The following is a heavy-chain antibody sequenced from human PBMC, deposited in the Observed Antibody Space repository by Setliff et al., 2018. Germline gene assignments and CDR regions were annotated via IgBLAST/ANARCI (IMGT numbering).Heavy chain of an antibody. CDR3: AGVDVLTASPF. Sequence: ASVKVSCQASGYSFTSYDINWVRQAPGQGLEWMGWINPNSAGTNYAQNVQGRVTMAWDASITTAYLDLSRLTSDDTASYYCAGVDVLTASPFWGLGTRVTVS. D-gene: IGHD3-9*01. V-gene: IGHV1-2*02. J-gene: IGHJ4*02. CDR1: GYSFTSYD. CDR2: INPNSAGT.